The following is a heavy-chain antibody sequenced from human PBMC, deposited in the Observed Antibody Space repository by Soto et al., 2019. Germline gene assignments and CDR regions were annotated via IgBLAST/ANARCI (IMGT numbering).Heavy chain of an antibody. CDR3: ARGRSCSGGSCYAGRYYYMDV. J-gene: IGHJ6*03. CDR1: GGSFSGYY. D-gene: IGHD2-15*01. CDR2: INHSGST. V-gene: IGHV4-34*01. Sequence: SETLSLTCAVYGGSFSGYYWSWIRQPPGKGLEWIGEINHSGSTNYNPSLKSRVTISVDTSRNQFSLKLSSVTAADTAVYYCARGRSCSGGSCYAGRYYYMDVWGKGTTVTVSS.